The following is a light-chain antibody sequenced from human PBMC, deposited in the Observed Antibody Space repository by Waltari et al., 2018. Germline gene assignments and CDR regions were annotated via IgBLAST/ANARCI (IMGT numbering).Light chain of an antibody. CDR3: QHYVRLPAT. V-gene: IGKV3-20*01. Sequence: EIMLTQSTGTLSLSPGDRATLSCKASQSIVKYLAWYQQKPGQAPRLLIYHTSIRATGIPDRFSGSGSETDFSLTISRLEPEDFAVYYCQHYVRLPATFGQGTNVEIK. CDR1: QSIVKY. CDR2: HTS. J-gene: IGKJ1*01.